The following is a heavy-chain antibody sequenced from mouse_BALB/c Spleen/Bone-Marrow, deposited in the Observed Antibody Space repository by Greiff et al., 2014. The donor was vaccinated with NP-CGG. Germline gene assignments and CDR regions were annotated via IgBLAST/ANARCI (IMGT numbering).Heavy chain of an antibody. D-gene: IGHD1-1*01. J-gene: IGHJ2*01. CDR1: GFTINDTY. CDR3: ANYYYGSHFDY. V-gene: IGHV14-3*02. CDR2: IDPANGNT. Sequence: VQLQQSGAALVKPGASVKLSCTASGFTINDTYMHWVKQRPEQGLEWIGRIDPANGNTKYDPKFQGKATITAGTSSNTAYLQLISLAAEDTAVYYCANYYYGSHFDYWGQGTTLTVSS.